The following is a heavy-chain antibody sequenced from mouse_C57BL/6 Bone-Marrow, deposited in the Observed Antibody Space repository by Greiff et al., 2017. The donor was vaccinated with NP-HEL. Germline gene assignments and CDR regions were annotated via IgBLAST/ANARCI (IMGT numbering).Heavy chain of an antibody. V-gene: IGHV14-3*01. D-gene: IGHD1-1*01. J-gene: IGHJ2*01. Sequence: VQLKESVAELVRPGASVKLSCTASGFNIKNTYMHWVKQRPEQGLEWIGRIDPANGNTKYAPKFQGKATITADTSSNTAYLQLSSLTSEDTAIYYCARGYYYGSSYFDYWGQGTTLTVSS. CDR1: GFNIKNTY. CDR2: IDPANGNT. CDR3: ARGYYYGSSYFDY.